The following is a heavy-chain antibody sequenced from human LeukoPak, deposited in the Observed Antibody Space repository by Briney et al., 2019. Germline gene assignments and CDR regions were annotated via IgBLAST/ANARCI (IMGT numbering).Heavy chain of an antibody. CDR2: IWYDGSNK. Sequence: GGSLRLSCAASGFTFSSYGMHWVRQAPGKGLEWMAVIWYDGSNKYYADSVKGRFTISRDNSKNTLYLQMNSLRAEDTAVYYCARVSPGGATYFDYWGQGTLVTVSS. V-gene: IGHV3-33*01. J-gene: IGHJ4*02. CDR1: GFTFSSYG. CDR3: ARVSPGGATYFDY. D-gene: IGHD1-26*01.